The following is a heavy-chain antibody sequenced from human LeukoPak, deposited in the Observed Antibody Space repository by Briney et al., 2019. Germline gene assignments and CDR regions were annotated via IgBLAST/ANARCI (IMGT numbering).Heavy chain of an antibody. CDR2: ISGGGGGT. CDR3: AKRVAHSSGAYWDY. V-gene: IGHV3-23*01. Sequence: GGSLRLSCEASGFTFSSYGMSWVRQAPGKGLEWVSAISGGGGGTYYADSVKGRFTISRDNSKNTLYLQMNSLRAEDAAVYFCAKRVAHSSGAYWDYWGQGSLVTVSS. J-gene: IGHJ4*02. D-gene: IGHD6-19*01. CDR1: GFTFSSYG.